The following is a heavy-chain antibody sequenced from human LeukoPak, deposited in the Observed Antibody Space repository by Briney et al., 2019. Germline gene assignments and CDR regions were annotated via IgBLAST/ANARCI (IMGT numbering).Heavy chain of an antibody. CDR1: GFTFSDYY. V-gene: IGHV4-38-2*02. Sequence: GSLRLSCAASGFTFSDYYMSWIRQHPGKGLEWIGTIYYTGSTYYNPSLRSRVTMSVDTSKNQFSLKLSSVTAADTAVYYCARDLYSGRSSTSCYFSPDGPLANWFDPWGQGTLVTVSS. CDR3: ARDLYSGRSSTSCYFSPDGPLANWFDP. CDR2: IYYTGST. J-gene: IGHJ5*02. D-gene: IGHD2-2*01.